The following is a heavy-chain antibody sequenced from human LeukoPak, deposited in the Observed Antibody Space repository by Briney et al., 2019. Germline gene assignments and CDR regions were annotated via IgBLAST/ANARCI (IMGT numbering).Heavy chain of an antibody. V-gene: IGHV4-59*02. CDR1: GDSVSSYY. CDR3: ARGRYTFDY. CDR2: ISYSGST. J-gene: IGHJ4*02. D-gene: IGHD1-1*01. Sequence: SETLSLTCTVSGDSVSSYYWSWIRQPPGKGLEWIGYISYSGSTDYNPSLRGRVTISVDTSKNQLSLKLSSVTAADTAVYYCARGRYTFDYWGQGTLVTVSS.